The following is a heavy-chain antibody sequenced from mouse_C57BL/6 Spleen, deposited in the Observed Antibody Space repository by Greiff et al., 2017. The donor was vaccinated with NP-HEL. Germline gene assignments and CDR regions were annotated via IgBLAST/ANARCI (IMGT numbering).Heavy chain of an antibody. CDR2: IYPRDGST. J-gene: IGHJ4*01. V-gene: IGHV1-85*01. CDR3: ARRTWSEGYAMDY. CDR1: GYTFTSYD. Sequence: QVQLKESGPELVKPGASVKLSCKASGYTFTSYDINWVKQRPGQGLEWIGWIYPRDGSTKYNEKFKGKATLTVDTSSSTAYMELHSLTSEDSAVYFCARRTWSEGYAMDYWGQGTSVTVSS.